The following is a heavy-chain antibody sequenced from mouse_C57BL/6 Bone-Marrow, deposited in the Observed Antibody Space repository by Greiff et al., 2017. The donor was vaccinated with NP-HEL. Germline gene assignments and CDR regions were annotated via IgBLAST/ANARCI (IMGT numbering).Heavy chain of an antibody. J-gene: IGHJ3*01. V-gene: IGHV1-66*01. CDR2: IYPGSGNT. CDR1: GYSFTSYY. Sequence: QVQLQQSGPELVKPGASVKISCKASGYSFTSYYIHWVKQRPGQGLEWIGCIYPGSGNTKYNEKFKGKSTLTADTSSSTAYMQLSSLTSEDSAVYYCARTRLFAYWGQGTLVTVSA. CDR3: ARTRLFAY.